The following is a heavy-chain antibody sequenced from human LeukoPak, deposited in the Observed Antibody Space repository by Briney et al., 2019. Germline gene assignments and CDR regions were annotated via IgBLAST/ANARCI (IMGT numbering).Heavy chain of an antibody. Sequence: PGGSLRLSSAASGFTFSSYAMSWVRQAPGKGLEWVSAISGSGGSTYYADSVKGRFTISRDNSKNTLYLQMNSLRAEDTAVYYCAKTPEYYYDSSGYFDYWGQGTLVTVSS. CDR1: GFTFSSYA. J-gene: IGHJ4*02. CDR2: ISGSGGST. V-gene: IGHV3-23*01. D-gene: IGHD3-22*01. CDR3: AKTPEYYYDSSGYFDY.